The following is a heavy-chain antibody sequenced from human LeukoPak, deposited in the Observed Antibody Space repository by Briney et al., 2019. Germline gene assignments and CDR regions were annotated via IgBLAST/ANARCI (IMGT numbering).Heavy chain of an antibody. J-gene: IGHJ6*03. D-gene: IGHD3-3*01. V-gene: IGHV4-59*12. CDR2: IYYSGST. CDR1: GGSISSYY. Sequence: PSETLSLTCTVSGGSISSYYWSWIRQPPGKGLEWIGYIYYSGSTNYNPSLKSRVTISVDTSKNQFSLKLSSVTAADTAVYYCARGVRGYYMGSIYYYYYYMDVWGKGTTVTVSS. CDR3: ARGVRGYYMGSIYYYYYYMDV.